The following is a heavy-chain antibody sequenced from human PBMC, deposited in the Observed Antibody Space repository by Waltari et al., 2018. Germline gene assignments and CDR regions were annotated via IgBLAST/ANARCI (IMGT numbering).Heavy chain of an antibody. CDR1: GGSISSSSYY. D-gene: IGHD2-15*01. CDR3: ARRMATRGYNWFDP. V-gene: IGHV4-39*01. Sequence: QLQLQESGPGLVKPSETLSLTCTVSGGSISSSSYYWGWIRQPPGKGLEWIGSIYYSGGTYYNPALKSRFTRSVDTSKNQFSLKLSSVTAADTAVYYCARRMATRGYNWFDPWGQGTLVTVSS. J-gene: IGHJ5*02. CDR2: IYYSGGT.